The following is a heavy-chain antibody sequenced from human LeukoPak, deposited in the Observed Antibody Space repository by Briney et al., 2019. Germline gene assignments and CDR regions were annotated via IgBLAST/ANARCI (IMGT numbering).Heavy chain of an antibody. J-gene: IGHJ4*02. CDR1: GGSISSNTYY. D-gene: IGHD3-9*01. CDR2: IYYSGST. CDR3: ARQHQLRYFDWLSQPPFDY. Sequence: PSETLSLTCTVSGGSISSNTYYWGWIRQPPGKGLEWIGSIYYSGSTYYNPSLKSRVTISVDTSKNQFSLKLSSVTAADTAVYYCARQHQLRYFDWLSQPPFDYWGQGTLVTVSS. V-gene: IGHV4-39*01.